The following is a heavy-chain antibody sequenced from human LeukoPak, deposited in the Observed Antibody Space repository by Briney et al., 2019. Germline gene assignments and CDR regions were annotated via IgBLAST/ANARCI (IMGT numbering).Heavy chain of an antibody. V-gene: IGHV4-34*01. D-gene: IGHD3/OR15-3a*01. J-gene: IGHJ4*02. CDR1: GGSFSGYY. CDR2: IDQSGTT. Sequence: SETLSLTCVVNGGSFSGYYWSWIRQPPGKGLEWIGEIDQSGTTNYNPSLKSRVAISIDTSKKQFSLTLTSMTAADTAEYYCARVPHYYFGYGYFDTWGQGTRVTVSS. CDR3: ARVPHYYFGYGYFDT.